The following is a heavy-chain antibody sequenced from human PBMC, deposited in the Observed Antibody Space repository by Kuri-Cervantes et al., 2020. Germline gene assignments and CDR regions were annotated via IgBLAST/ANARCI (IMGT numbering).Heavy chain of an antibody. CDR2: ISSSSTI. V-gene: IGHV3-48*01. CDR3: ASLRYGSGSYYSDY. CDR1: GFTFSSYS. J-gene: IGHJ4*02. Sequence: GESLKISCAASGFTFSSYSMNWVRQAPGKGLEWVSYISSSSTIYYADSVKGRFTISRDNPKNTLYLQMSSLRAEDTAVYYCASLRYGSGSYYSDYWGQGTLVTVSS. D-gene: IGHD3-10*01.